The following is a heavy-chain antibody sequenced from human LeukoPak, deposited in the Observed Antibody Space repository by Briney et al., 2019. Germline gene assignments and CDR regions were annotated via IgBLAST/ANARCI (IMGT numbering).Heavy chain of an antibody. CDR3: ASIVVVAADAKNDY. Sequence: GGSLRLSCAASGFTFSSYGMHWVRQAPGKGLEWVAFIRYDGSNKYYADSVKGRFTISRDNSKNTLYLQVNSLRAEDTAVYYCASIVVVAADAKNDYWGQGTLVTVPS. V-gene: IGHV3-30*02. CDR1: GFTFSSYG. D-gene: IGHD2-15*01. J-gene: IGHJ4*02. CDR2: IRYDGSNK.